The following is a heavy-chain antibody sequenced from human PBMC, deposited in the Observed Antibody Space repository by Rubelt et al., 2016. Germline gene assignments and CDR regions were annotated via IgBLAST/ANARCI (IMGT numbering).Heavy chain of an antibody. D-gene: IGHD3-9*01. V-gene: IGHV3-64*01. CDR2: ITGHGDST. Sequence: EAQLVESGGALVQPGESLRLSCAASGFTFSSYAIHWVRQAPGKGPEHVSAITGHGDSTYYANSVKGRFSISRDNSKNTLYLQMGSLRAEDMAVYYCARAPRQGTGSTGGSFDIWGQGTMVTVSS. CDR1: GFTFSSYA. J-gene: IGHJ3*02. CDR3: ARAPRQGTGSTGGSFDI.